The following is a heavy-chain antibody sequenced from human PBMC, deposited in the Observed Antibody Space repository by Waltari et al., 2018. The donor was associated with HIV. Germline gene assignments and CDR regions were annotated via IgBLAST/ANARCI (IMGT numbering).Heavy chain of an antibody. D-gene: IGHD3-22*01. CDR3: ASHFDGSGYYYYY. CDR2: INHGGST. Sequence: QVQLQQWGAGLLKPSETLSLTCAVYGGSLSGKYWSWIRQSPEKGLEWIGEINHGGSTNYNPSLKRRVTISVDTSKNQASLKLSSVTAADTAVYYCASHFDGSGYYYYYWGQGTLVTVSS. CDR1: GGSLSGKY. V-gene: IGHV4-34*02. J-gene: IGHJ4*02.